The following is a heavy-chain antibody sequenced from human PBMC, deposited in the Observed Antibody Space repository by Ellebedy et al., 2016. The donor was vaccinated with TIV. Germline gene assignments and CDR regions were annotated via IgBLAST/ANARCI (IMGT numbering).Heavy chain of an antibody. CDR1: GYTFTDHY. J-gene: IGHJ4*02. Sequence: ASVKVSXKASGYTFTDHYIHWVRQVPGQGLEWMGWMNPQSGKTGFAQQFQGRVAMTRDTSISTAYMELASLTSEDTAVYYCARCPRGNATKDYWGQGTLVTVSS. V-gene: IGHV1-8*02. CDR3: ARCPRGNATKDY. CDR2: MNPQSGKT. D-gene: IGHD2-2*01.